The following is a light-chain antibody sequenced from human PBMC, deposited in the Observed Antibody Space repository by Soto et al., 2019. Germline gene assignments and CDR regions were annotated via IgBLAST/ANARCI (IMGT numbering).Light chain of an antibody. J-gene: IGLJ2*01. CDR1: SSDVGGYNY. CDR2: DVS. V-gene: IGLV2-14*01. Sequence: QSVLTQPASVSGSPGQSITISCTGTSSDVGGYNYVSWYQQHPGKAPKLMIYDVSNRPSGVSKRFSGSKSGNTASLTISGLQAEDEADYYCSSYTSSSVVFGGGTKVTVL. CDR3: SSYTSSSVV.